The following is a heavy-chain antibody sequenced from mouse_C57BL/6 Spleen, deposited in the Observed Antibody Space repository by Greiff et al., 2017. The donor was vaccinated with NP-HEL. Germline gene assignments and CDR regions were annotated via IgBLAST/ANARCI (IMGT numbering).Heavy chain of an antibody. D-gene: IGHD1-1*01. V-gene: IGHV1-72*01. Sequence: QVQLQQPGAELVKPGASVKLSCKASGYTFTSYWMHWVKQRPGRGLEWIGRIDPNSGGTKYNEKFKSKATLPGDKPSSTAYMQLRSLTSYDSAVYYCAREDYSGSRYFDVWGTGTTVTVSS. J-gene: IGHJ1*03. CDR3: AREDYSGSRYFDV. CDR2: IDPNSGGT. CDR1: GYTFTSYW.